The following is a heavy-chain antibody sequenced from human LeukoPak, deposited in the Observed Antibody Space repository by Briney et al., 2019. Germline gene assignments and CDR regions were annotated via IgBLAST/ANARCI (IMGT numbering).Heavy chain of an antibody. J-gene: IGHJ3*02. D-gene: IGHD3-10*01. Sequence: GGSLRLSCAASGFTFSNFGMHGVRQAPGKGLEWVAVISYDGSLKHYLDSVKGRFTISRDNSKSTLYLQMDSLRVEDTAVYYCAKKYSYGSGAGDALDIWGHGTLVTVSS. CDR1: GFTFSNFG. CDR3: AKKYSYGSGAGDALDI. V-gene: IGHV3-30*18. CDR2: ISYDGSLK.